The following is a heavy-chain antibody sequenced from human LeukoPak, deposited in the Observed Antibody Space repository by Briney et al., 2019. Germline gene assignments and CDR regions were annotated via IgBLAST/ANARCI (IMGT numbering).Heavy chain of an antibody. CDR3: AREFAFYYGSGSLWRAFDI. J-gene: IGHJ3*02. CDR1: GFTFSTYA. Sequence: LTGGSLRLSCAASGFTFSTYAMHWVRQAPGKGLEYVSAISGNGDSTYYANSVKGRFTSSRDNSKNTLYLQMGSLRADDIAVYYCAREFAFYYGSGSLWRAFDIWGQGTMVTVSS. CDR2: ISGNGDST. V-gene: IGHV3-64*01. D-gene: IGHD3-10*01.